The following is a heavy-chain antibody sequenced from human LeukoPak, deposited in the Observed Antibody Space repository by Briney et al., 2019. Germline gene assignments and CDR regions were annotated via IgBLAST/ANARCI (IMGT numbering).Heavy chain of an antibody. CDR3: AKDLGWELPAEAY. CDR1: GFTFERYV. V-gene: IGHV3-23*01. CDR2: IYGSGVSI. D-gene: IGHD1-26*01. J-gene: IGHJ4*02. Sequence: GGSLRLSCVASGFTFERYVMNWVRQAPGKGLEWLATIYGSGVSISYADSVKGRFTISRDNSKNTLYLQMNSLRAEDTAMYFCAKDLGWELPAEAYWGQGILVTVSS.